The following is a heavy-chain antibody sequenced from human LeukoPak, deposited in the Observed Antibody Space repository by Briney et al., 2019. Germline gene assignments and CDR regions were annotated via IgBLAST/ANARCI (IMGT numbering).Heavy chain of an antibody. D-gene: IGHD3-16*02. Sequence: GGSLRLSCTASGFTFSSYAMSWVRQAPGKGLEGVSAITDIGCSTSYTDSVTGRFIIPRDNSKHTMYFQMNSLRADDTAVYYCAKDTSARRGSLNGWGQGTLVTVSS. CDR3: AKDTSARRGSLNG. J-gene: IGHJ4*02. V-gene: IGHV3-23*01. CDR2: ITDIGCST. CDR1: GFTFSSYA.